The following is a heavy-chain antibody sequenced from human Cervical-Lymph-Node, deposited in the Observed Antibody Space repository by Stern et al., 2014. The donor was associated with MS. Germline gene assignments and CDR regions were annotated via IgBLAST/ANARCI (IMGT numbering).Heavy chain of an antibody. CDR1: GAPVSSGGYY. CDR2: IHHTGAT. CDR3: AAIGPRMEGACFDI. Sequence: QVQLQESGPGLVKPSQTLSLSCTVSGAPVSSGGYYRTWIRQLPGKGLEWVGYIHHTGATFYVPSLKSRVAISVDTSENQFSLKLTSVTAAVTAVYYCAAIGPRMEGACFDIWGQGTMVTVSS. J-gene: IGHJ3*02. D-gene: IGHD2-21*01. V-gene: IGHV4-31*03.